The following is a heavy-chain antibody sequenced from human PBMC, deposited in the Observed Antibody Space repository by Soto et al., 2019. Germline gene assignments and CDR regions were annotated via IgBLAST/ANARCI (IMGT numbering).Heavy chain of an antibody. CDR1: GFIFSNYG. Sequence: QVQLVESGGGVVQPGKSLRLSCAASGFIFSNYGMHWVRQAPGKGLEWVALISFDGKNRNYADSVKGRFTISRDNPKNTLYLDMHSLRPEDTAFYYCAKRGGVVGASEQPFLEYWCHRTLVTVAA. D-gene: IGHD2-15*01. CDR2: ISFDGKNR. J-gene: IGHJ4*01. CDR3: AKRGGVVGASEQPFLEY. V-gene: IGHV3-30*18.